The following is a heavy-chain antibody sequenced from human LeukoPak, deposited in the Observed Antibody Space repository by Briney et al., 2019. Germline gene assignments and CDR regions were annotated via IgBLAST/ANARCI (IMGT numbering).Heavy chain of an antibody. CDR2: IRYDGSDE. CDR1: GFTFSNAW. J-gene: IGHJ4*02. CDR3: AKEIAAAGTLGYCDY. V-gene: IGHV3-30*02. Sequence: GGSLRLSCAASGFTFSNAWMSWVRQAPGKGLEWVAFIRYDGSDEYNADSVKGRFTISRDKSKNTLYLQMNSLRTDDTAVYYCAKEIAAAGTLGYCDYWGQGALVTVSS. D-gene: IGHD6-13*01.